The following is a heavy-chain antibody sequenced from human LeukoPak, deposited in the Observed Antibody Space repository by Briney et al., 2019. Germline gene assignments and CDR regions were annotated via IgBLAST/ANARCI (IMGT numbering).Heavy chain of an antibody. Sequence: SETLSLTCAVYGGSFSGYYWSWIRQPPGKGLEWIGEINHSGSTNYNPSLKSRATISVDTSKNQFSLKLSSVTAADTAVYYCARGHGIFSSFGVVVYWGQGTLVTVSS. J-gene: IGHJ4*02. V-gene: IGHV4-34*01. CDR2: INHSGST. CDR1: GGSFSGYY. CDR3: ARGHGIFSSFGVVVY. D-gene: IGHD3-3*01.